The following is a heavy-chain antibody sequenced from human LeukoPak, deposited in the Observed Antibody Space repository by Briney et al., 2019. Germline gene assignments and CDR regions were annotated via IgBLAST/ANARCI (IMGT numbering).Heavy chain of an antibody. CDR3: ARSAVAGQRRIFDY. CDR2: IIPIFGTA. Sequence: SVKVSCKASGGTFSSYAISWVRQAPGQGLEWMGGIIPIFGTANYAQKFQGRVTITADESTSTAYMELSSLRSEDTAVYYCARSAVAGQRRIFDYWGQGTLVTVSS. D-gene: IGHD6-19*01. J-gene: IGHJ4*02. V-gene: IGHV1-69*13. CDR1: GGTFSSYA.